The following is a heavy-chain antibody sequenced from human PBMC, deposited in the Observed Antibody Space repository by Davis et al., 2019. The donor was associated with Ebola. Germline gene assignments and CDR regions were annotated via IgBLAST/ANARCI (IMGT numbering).Heavy chain of an antibody. CDR2: IYYSGST. Sequence: SETLSLTCTASGGSISSSSYYWGWIRQPPGKGLEWIGSIYYSGSTYYNPSLKSRVTISVDTSKNQFSLKLSSVTAADTAVYYCARDTAMVSSRYYYYGMDVWGQGTTVTVSS. CDR1: GGSISSSSYY. V-gene: IGHV4-39*02. D-gene: IGHD5-18*01. J-gene: IGHJ6*02. CDR3: ARDTAMVSSRYYYYGMDV.